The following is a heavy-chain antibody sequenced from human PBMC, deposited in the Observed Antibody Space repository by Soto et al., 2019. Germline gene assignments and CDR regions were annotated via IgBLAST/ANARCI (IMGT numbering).Heavy chain of an antibody. CDR1: GYSFTSYW. Sequence: DSLKISCKGSGYSFTSYWIAWVRQMPGKGLEWMGIIYPGDSDTRYSPSFQGQVTISADKSISTAYLQWSSLRASDTAMYSCARHGYDFWSGYYYYYYGMDVWGQGTTVTVSS. J-gene: IGHJ6*02. CDR3: ARHGYDFWSGYYYYYYGMDV. D-gene: IGHD3-3*01. CDR2: IYPGDSDT. V-gene: IGHV5-51*01.